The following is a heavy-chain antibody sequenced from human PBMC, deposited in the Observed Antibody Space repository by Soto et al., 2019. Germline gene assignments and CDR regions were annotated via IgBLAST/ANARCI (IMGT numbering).Heavy chain of an antibody. CDR2: IYYSGST. V-gene: IGHV4-31*03. CDR3: ESGAARRFDY. CDR1: GGSISSGGYY. Sequence: SETLSLTCTVSGGSISSGGYYWSWIRQHPGKGLEWIGYIYYSGSTYYNPSLKSRVTISVDTSKNQFSLKLSSVAAADTAVYYCESGAARRFDYWGQGTLVTVSS. J-gene: IGHJ4*02. D-gene: IGHD6-6*01.